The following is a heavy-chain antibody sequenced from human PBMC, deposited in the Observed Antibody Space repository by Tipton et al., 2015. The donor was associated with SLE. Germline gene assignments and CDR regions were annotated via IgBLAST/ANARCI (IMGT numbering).Heavy chain of an antibody. CDR1: GFTFRLYW. V-gene: IGHV3-30*02. CDR2: IRYDGSNK. J-gene: IGHJ5*02. D-gene: IGHD3-10*01. CDR3: ASGLGFGEFLGS. Sequence: SLRLSCAASGFTFRLYWMTWVRQAPGKGLEWVAFIRYDGSNKYYADSVKGRFTISRDNSKNTLYLQMNSLRAEDTAVYYCASGLGFGEFLGSWGQGTLVTVSS.